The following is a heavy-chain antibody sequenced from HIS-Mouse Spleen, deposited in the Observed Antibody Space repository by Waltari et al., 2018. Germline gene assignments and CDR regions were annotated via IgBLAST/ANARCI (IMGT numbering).Heavy chain of an antibody. D-gene: IGHD1-1*01. J-gene: IGHJ4*02. Sequence: EVQLVESGGGLVKPGGSLRLSCAASGFTFSSYSMNWVRQAPGQGLEWVSCISSSSSYLYYADSVKGRFTISRDNAKNSLYLQMNSLRAEDTAVYYCARVSDLELDYWGQGTLVTVSS. CDR1: GFTFSSYS. CDR2: ISSSSSYL. CDR3: ARVSDLELDY. V-gene: IGHV3-21*01.